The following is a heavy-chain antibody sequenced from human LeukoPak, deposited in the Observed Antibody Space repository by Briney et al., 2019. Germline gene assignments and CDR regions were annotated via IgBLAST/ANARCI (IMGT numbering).Heavy chain of an antibody. CDR2: ISSDGATT. CDR3: ARGSGFGV. D-gene: IGHD3-9*01. V-gene: IGHV3-74*01. J-gene: IGHJ4*02. CDR1: GFTVSTYW. Sequence: GGSLRLSCAASGFTVSTYWMHWVRHVPGKGLVRVSGISSDGATTHSADSVKGRFTISRDNAKSTLYLQMNSLRVEDTAVYYCARGSGFGVWGQGTLVTVSS.